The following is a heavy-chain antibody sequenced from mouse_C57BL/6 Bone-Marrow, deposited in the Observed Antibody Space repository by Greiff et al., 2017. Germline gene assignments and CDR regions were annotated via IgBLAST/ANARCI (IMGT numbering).Heavy chain of an antibody. CDR2: ISYDGSN. CDR3: ASFITTVVAGDFDY. Sequence: EVKLMESGPGLVKPSQSLSLTCSVTGYSITSGYYWNWIRQFPGNKLEWMGYISYDGSNNYNPSLKNRISITRDTSKNQFFLKLNSVTTEDTATYYCASFITTVVAGDFDYWGQGTTLTVSS. J-gene: IGHJ2*01. D-gene: IGHD1-1*01. CDR1: GYSITSGYY. V-gene: IGHV3-6*01.